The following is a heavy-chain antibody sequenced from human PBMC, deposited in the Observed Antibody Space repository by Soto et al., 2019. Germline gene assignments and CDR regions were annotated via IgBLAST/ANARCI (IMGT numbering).Heavy chain of an antibody. CDR2: VYHTGST. Sequence: SETLSLTCVVSGDSISSGYHWAWIRQSPGKGLEWIGSVYHTGSTYYNPSLKSRVTISVDTSKNQFSLRLISVTAADTAVYYCARGLIPFSSAVVPVFDYWGQGILVTVSS. V-gene: IGHV4-38-2*01. D-gene: IGHD6-19*01. J-gene: IGHJ4*02. CDR1: GDSISSGYH. CDR3: ARGLIPFSSAVVPVFDY.